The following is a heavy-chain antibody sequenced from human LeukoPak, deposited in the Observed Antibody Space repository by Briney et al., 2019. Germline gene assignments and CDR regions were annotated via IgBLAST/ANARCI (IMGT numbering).Heavy chain of an antibody. Sequence: GGSLRLSCAASGFTFSSYSMNWVRQAPGKGLEWVSSISSSSSYIYYADSVKGRFTISRDNAKNSLYLQVNSLRAEDTAVYYCATAMGTLPQLAYWGAFDYWGQGTLVTVSS. D-gene: IGHD6-13*01. CDR1: GFTFSSYS. CDR2: ISSSSSYI. CDR3: ATAMGTLPQLAYWGAFDY. J-gene: IGHJ4*02. V-gene: IGHV3-21*01.